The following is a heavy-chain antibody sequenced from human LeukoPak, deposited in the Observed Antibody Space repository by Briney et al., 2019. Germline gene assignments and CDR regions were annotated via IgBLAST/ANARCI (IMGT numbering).Heavy chain of an antibody. D-gene: IGHD4-17*01. CDR2: ISYDGSNK. V-gene: IGHV3-30*18. CDR3: AKGYGHNDY. Sequence: GRSLRLSCAASGFTFSSYGMHWVRQAPGKGLEWVAVISYDGSNKYYADSVKGRFTISRDNSKNTLYLQMNSLRAEDTAVYYCAKGYGHNDYWGQGTLVTVSS. CDR1: GFTFSSYG. J-gene: IGHJ4*02.